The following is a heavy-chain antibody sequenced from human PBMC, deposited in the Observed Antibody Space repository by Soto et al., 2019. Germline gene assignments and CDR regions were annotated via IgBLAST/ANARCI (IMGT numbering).Heavy chain of an antibody. V-gene: IGHV4-59*01. J-gene: IGHJ5*02. CDR1: GGSISRWY. D-gene: IGHD3-3*01. Sequence: SETRSLTCTVAGGSISRWYWSWIRQPPGKGLEWIGYIYYSGSTNYNPSLKSRVTISVDTSKNQFSLKLSSVTAADTAVYYCARAGFYDFWSGYPNWFDPWGQGTLVTVSS. CDR2: IYYSGST. CDR3: ARAGFYDFWSGYPNWFDP.